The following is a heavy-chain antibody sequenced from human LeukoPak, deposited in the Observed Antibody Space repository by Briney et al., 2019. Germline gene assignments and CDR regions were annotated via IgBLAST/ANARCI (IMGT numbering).Heavy chain of an antibody. CDR3: RTDRYGDYGDYIDY. CDR2: VNPNSGGT. D-gene: IGHD4-17*01. Sequence: ASVKVSCKASGYTSSDSYIHWVRQAPGQGLEWMGWVNPNSGGTKYAQKFQGRVTMTRDTSISTAYLELSRLRPDDTAVYYCRTDRYGDYGDYIDYWGQGTLVTVSS. V-gene: IGHV1-2*02. J-gene: IGHJ4*02. CDR1: GYTSSDSY.